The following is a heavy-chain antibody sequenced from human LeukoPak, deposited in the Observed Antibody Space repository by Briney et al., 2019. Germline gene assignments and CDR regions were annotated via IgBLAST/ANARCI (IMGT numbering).Heavy chain of an antibody. D-gene: IGHD3-3*01. V-gene: IGHV4-39*01. CDR2: IYYSGTT. J-gene: IGHJ4*02. CDR1: DGSISSRSHC. CDR3: ARRNDYDFWSGNQYDY. Sequence: SETLSLTCSVSDGSISSRSHCWGWLRQSPGKGLEWIGSIYYSGTTFYNPSLQSRVSISVDTSRNEFSLRLNSVTAADTAVYYCARRNDYDFWSGNQYDYWGLGTLVTVSS.